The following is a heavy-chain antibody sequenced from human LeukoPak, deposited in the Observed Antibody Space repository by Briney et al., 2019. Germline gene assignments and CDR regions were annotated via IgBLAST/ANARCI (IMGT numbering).Heavy chain of an antibody. J-gene: IGHJ4*02. D-gene: IGHD2/OR15-2a*01. CDR1: SGTISSYY. Sequence: PSETLSLTCSVSSGTISSYYWSWIRQPPGKGLEWIGYIYYSGSTNYNPSLKSRVTISVDTSKNQFSLKLSSVTAADTAVYYCARGATSLSYIDSRGQGTLVTVSS. CDR2: IYYSGST. CDR3: ARGATSLSYIDS. V-gene: IGHV4-59*01.